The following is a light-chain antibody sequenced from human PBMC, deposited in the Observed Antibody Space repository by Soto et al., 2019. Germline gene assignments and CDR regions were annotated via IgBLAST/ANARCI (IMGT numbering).Light chain of an antibody. CDR2: EVS. V-gene: IGLV2-14*01. Sequence: QSVLTQPASVSGSPGQSITVSCTGTSSDIGASNYVSWYQQHPGKAPKLIISEVSNRPSGVSNRFSGSKSGSTASLTISGLQAEDEADYYCTSYTSSTTWVFSGGTKVTVL. CDR3: TSYTSSTTWV. CDR1: SSDIGASNY. J-gene: IGLJ3*02.